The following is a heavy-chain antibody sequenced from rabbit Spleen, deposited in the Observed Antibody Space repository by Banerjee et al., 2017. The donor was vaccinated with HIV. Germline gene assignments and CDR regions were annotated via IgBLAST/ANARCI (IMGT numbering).Heavy chain of an antibody. V-gene: IGHV1S45*01. Sequence: LEESGGGLVKPGGTLTLTCTASGFSFNNIYWICWVRQAPGKGLEWITCIDTGDGDTYYANWAKGRFTISKTSSTTVTLQMTSLTAADTATYFCARDLPDIIGWNFAFWGPGTLVTVS. CDR1: GFSFNNIYW. D-gene: IGHD1-1*01. CDR2: IDTGDGDT. J-gene: IGHJ3*01. CDR3: ARDLPDIIGWNFAF.